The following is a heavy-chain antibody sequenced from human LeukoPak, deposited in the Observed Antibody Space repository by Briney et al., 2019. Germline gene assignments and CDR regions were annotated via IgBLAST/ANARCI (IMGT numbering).Heavy chain of an antibody. D-gene: IGHD5-12*01. Sequence: ASVKVSCKASGYTFTSYYIHWVRQAPGQGLEWMGIINPSGDNTWYAQKFQGRVTMTRDMATSTDYMEVSSLRSEDTAVYYCARDNSMGDSAWWFDPWGRGTLVTVSS. CDR2: INPSGDNT. V-gene: IGHV1-46*01. CDR3: ARDNSMGDSAWWFDP. CDR1: GYTFTSYY. J-gene: IGHJ5*02.